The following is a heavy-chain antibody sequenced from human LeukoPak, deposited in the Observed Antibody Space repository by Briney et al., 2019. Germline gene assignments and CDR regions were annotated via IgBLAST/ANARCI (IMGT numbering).Heavy chain of an antibody. CDR1: GASVISGNW. Sequence: SETLSLTCAVFGASVISGNWWSWVRQSPGKGLEWFGVIHHAGSTNYNPSLKSRVTISIDNSKHQFSLNLSSVTAADTAVYYCASRKLGNDYWGQGTLVTVSS. CDR3: ASRKLGNDY. J-gene: IGHJ4*02. V-gene: IGHV4-4*02. CDR2: IHHAGST. D-gene: IGHD7-27*01.